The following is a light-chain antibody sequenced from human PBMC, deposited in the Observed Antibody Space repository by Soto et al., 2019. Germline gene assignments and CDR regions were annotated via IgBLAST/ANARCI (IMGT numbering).Light chain of an antibody. Sequence: QSVLTQSPSASASLGASVKLTCTLSSGHSSYAIAWHQQHPEKGPRYLMKLNSDGSHSKGDGIPDRFSGSSSGAERYLTISSLQSEDEADYYCQTWGTGILVVGGGTKLTVL. CDR1: SGHSSYA. V-gene: IGLV4-69*01. CDR3: QTWGTGILV. CDR2: LNSDGSH. J-gene: IGLJ2*01.